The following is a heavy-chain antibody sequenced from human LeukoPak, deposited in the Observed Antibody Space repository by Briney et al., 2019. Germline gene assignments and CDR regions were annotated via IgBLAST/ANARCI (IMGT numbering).Heavy chain of an antibody. V-gene: IGHV1-69*04. CDR2: IIPIFGIA. CDR3: AIRDIVVVPAAPGYYYGMDV. D-gene: IGHD2-2*01. Sequence: ASVKVSCKASGGTFSSYAISWVRQAPGQGLEWMGRIIPIFGIANYAQKSQGRVTITADKSTSTAYMELSSLRSEDTAVYYCAIRDIVVVPAAPGYYYGMDVWGQGTTVTVSS. CDR1: GGTFSSYA. J-gene: IGHJ6*02.